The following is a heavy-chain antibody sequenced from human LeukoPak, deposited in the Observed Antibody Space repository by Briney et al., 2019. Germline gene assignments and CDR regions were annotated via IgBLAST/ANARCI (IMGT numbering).Heavy chain of an antibody. D-gene: IGHD3-10*01. J-gene: IGHJ2*01. Sequence: PGGSLRLSCAASGFTVSTNYMNWVRQAPGKGLEWVSILYSGSNTYYSDSVKGRFTISRDSSKNILSLQLNNLRAADTAVYYCARVGDHFHWYIDVWGRGTLVTVSS. CDR3: ARVGDHFHWYIDV. CDR2: LYSGSNT. CDR1: GFTVSTNY. V-gene: IGHV3-53*01.